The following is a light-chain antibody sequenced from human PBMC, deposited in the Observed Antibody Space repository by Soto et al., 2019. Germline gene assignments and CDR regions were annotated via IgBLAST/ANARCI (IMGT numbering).Light chain of an antibody. CDR2: SND. CDR1: SSNIGSYT. Sequence: QSVLTQPPSASGTPGQRVTISCSGSSSNIGSYTVSWYQHVPGTAPKLLIYSNDQRPSAVPGRFSGSKSGTSASLAISGLLSEDEADYYCATWDDSLNVVFGGGTKLTVL. CDR3: ATWDDSLNVV. V-gene: IGLV1-44*01. J-gene: IGLJ2*01.